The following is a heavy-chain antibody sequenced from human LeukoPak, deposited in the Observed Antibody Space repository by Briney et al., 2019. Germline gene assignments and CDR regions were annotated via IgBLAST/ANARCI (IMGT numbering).Heavy chain of an antibody. V-gene: IGHV3-33*01. Sequence: GGSLRRSCAASGFTFSRYGMHWVRQAPGKGLEWVAVIWYGGSDKYYADSVNGRFTISRDNSKNTLYLQMNSLRAEDTAVFYCARDRTGTFDFWGQGTLVTVSS. CDR3: ARDRTGTFDF. J-gene: IGHJ4*02. D-gene: IGHD3/OR15-3a*01. CDR2: IWYGGSDK. CDR1: GFTFSRYG.